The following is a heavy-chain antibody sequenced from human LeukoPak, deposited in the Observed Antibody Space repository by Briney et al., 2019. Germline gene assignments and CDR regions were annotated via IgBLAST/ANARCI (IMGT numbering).Heavy chain of an antibody. CDR3: ASPRSSYCGGDCYMGVDAFDI. CDR1: GFTFSSYG. CDR2: ISYDGSNK. J-gene: IGHJ3*02. Sequence: GGSLRLSCAASGFTFSSYGMHWVRQAPGKGLEWVAVISYDGSNKYYADSVKGRFTISRENAKNSLYLQMNSLRAGDTAVYYCASPRSSYCGGDCYMGVDAFDIWGQGTMVTVSS. D-gene: IGHD2-21*02. V-gene: IGHV3-30*03.